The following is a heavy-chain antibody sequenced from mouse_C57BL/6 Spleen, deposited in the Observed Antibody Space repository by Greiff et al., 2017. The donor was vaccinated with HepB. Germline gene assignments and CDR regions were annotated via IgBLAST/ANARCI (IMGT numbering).Heavy chain of an antibody. CDR1: GYTFTSYW. Sequence: VQLQQSGTELVKPGASVKLSCKASGYTFTSYWMHWVKQRPGQGLEWIGNINPSNGGTNYNEKFKSKATLTVDKSSSTAYMQLNSLTSEDSAVYYCVYYSNYFYYFDYWGQGTTLTVSS. J-gene: IGHJ2*01. D-gene: IGHD2-5*01. CDR3: VYYSNYFYYFDY. CDR2: INPSNGGT. V-gene: IGHV1-53*01.